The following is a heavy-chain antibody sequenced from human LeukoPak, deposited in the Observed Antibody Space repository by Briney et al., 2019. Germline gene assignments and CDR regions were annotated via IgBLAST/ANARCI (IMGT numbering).Heavy chain of an antibody. CDR3: ARATHRLGYCSSTSCYTPYYFDY. Sequence: SVKVSCKASGGTFSSYAISWVRQAPGQGLEWMGRIIPILGIANYAQKFQGRVTITADKSTSTAYMERSSLRSEDTAVYYCARATHRLGYCSSTSCYTPYYFDYWGQGTLVTVSS. J-gene: IGHJ4*02. V-gene: IGHV1-69*04. CDR2: IIPILGIA. D-gene: IGHD2-2*02. CDR1: GGTFSSYA.